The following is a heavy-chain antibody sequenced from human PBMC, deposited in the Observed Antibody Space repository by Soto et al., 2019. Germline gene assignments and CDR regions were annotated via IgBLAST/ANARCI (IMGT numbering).Heavy chain of an antibody. CDR3: ARSPIWGSSGWTTNFDY. V-gene: IGHV3-33*01. D-gene: IGHD6-19*01. CDR2: IWYDGSNK. Sequence: GGSLRLSCAASGFTFSSYGMHWVRQAPGKGLEWVAVIWYDGSNKYYADSVKGRFTISRDNSKNTLYLQMNSLRAEDTAVYYCARSPIWGSSGWTTNFDYWGQGTLVTVSS. J-gene: IGHJ4*02. CDR1: GFTFSSYG.